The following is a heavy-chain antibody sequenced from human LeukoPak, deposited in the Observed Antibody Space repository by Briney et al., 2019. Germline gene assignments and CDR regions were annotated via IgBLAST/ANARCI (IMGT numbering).Heavy chain of an antibody. D-gene: IGHD3-10*01. CDR3: ARATNMVRGDYYFDY. Sequence: GALRLSCAASGFTFSSYSMNWVRQAPGKGLEWVSSISSSSSHIYYADSVKGRFTISRHNPKNSLYLQMNSLRAEDTAVYYCARATNMVRGDYYFDYWGEGALVTVSS. CDR1: GFTFSSYS. V-gene: IGHV3-21*01. CDR2: ISSSSSHI. J-gene: IGHJ4*02.